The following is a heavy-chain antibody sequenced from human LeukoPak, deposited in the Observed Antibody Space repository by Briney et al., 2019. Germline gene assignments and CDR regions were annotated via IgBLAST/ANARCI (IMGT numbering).Heavy chain of an antibody. J-gene: IGHJ4*02. CDR3: ARVYSSGWYRVDY. CDR2: INHSGST. V-gene: IGHV4-34*01. Sequence: PSETLSLTCAVYGGSFSGYYWSWIRQPPGKGLEWIGEINHSGSTNYNPSLKSRVTISVDTSKNQFSLKLSSVTAADTAVYYCARVYSSGWYRVDYWGRGTLVTVSS. CDR1: GGSFSGYY. D-gene: IGHD6-19*01.